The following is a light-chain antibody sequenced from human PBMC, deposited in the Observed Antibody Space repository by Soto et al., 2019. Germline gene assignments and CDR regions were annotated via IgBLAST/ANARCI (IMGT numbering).Light chain of an antibody. CDR3: QQYDSSFFT. J-gene: IGKJ3*01. CDR2: GAS. Sequence: IVLTQSPGTLSLSPGQRATLSCRASQTVASSYLTWYQQKPGQAPRLLIYGASTRASGVPDRFSGSGSGTDFTLTISRLEPEYFAVYYCQQYDSSFFTFGPGTKVEIK. CDR1: QTVASSY. V-gene: IGKV3-20*01.